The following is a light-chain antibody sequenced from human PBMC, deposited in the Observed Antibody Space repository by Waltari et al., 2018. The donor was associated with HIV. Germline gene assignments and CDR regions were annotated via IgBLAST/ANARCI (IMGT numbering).Light chain of an antibody. J-gene: IGLJ2*01. CDR3: ALWDDSLNGVL. V-gene: IGLV1-44*01. Sequence: QSELSQPPSASGTPGQRVAISCSGSSSNIGRNTVNWYQQLPGPAPKLLIYSNNQRPSGVPDRFSVSKSGTSASLAITGLQSEDEADYYCALWDDSLNGVLFGGGTKLTVL. CDR2: SNN. CDR1: SSNIGRNT.